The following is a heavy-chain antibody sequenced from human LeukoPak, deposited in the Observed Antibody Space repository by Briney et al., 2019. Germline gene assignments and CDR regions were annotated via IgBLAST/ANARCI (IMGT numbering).Heavy chain of an antibody. Sequence: PSQTLSLTCTVSGGSISSGSYYWSWIRQPAGKGLEWIGRIYTSGSTNYNPSLKSRVTISIDTSKNQFSLKLSSVTAADTAVYYCARGGRYYDFWSGYSNLDYWGQGTLVTVSS. CDR3: ARGGRYYDFWSGYSNLDY. J-gene: IGHJ4*02. CDR1: GGSISSGSYY. V-gene: IGHV4-61*02. D-gene: IGHD3-3*01. CDR2: IYTSGST.